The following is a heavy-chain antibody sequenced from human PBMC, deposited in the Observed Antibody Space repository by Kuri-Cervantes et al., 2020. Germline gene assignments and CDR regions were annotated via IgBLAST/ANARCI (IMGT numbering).Heavy chain of an antibody. V-gene: IGHV3-23*01. D-gene: IGHD5-12*01. CDR1: GFTFSSYA. Sequence: GESLKISCAASGFTFSSYAMSWVRQAPGKGLEWVSAISGSGGSTYYADSVKGRFTISRDNSKNTLYLQMNSLRAEDTAVYYCAKEGGSGYSGYYFDYWGQGTLVTVSS. J-gene: IGHJ4*02. CDR3: AKEGGSGYSGYYFDY. CDR2: ISGSGGST.